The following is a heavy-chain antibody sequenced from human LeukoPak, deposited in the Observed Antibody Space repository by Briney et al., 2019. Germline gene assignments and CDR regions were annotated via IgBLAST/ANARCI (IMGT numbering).Heavy chain of an antibody. CDR2: IYTSGST. J-gene: IGHJ4*02. V-gene: IGHV4-4*09. Sequence: ASETLSLTCTVSGGSISSYYWSWIRQPPGKGLEWIGYIYTSGSTNYNPSLKSRVTISVDTSKNQFSLKLSSVTAADTAVYYCASVDSSHPWNYWGQGTLVTVSS. CDR1: GGSISSYY. CDR3: ASVDSSHPWNY. D-gene: IGHD6-13*01.